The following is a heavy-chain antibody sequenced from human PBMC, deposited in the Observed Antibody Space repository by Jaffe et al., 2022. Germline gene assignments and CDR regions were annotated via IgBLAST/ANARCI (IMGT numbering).Heavy chain of an antibody. J-gene: IGHJ5*02. Sequence: QVQLQESGPGLVKPSETLSLTCAVSGYSISSGYYWGWIRQPPGKGLEWIGSIYHSGSTYYNPSLKSRVTISVDTSKNQFSLKLSSVTAADTAVYYCARHSDRVQRTPMESLNWFDPWGQGTLVTVSS. CDR2: IYHSGST. CDR1: GYSISSGYY. V-gene: IGHV4-38-2*01. CDR3: ARHSDRVQRTPMESLNWFDP. D-gene: IGHD1-1*01.